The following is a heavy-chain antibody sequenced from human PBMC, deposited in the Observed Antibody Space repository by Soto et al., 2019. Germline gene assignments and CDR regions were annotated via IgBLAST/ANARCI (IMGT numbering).Heavy chain of an antibody. CDR1: GDSISSYY. V-gene: IGHV4-59*01. J-gene: IGHJ5*02. D-gene: IGHD6-13*01. CDR2: IYYSGST. CDR3: ARSTSSGTFWFDP. Sequence: PSETLSLTCTVSGDSISSYYWSWIRQPPGKGLEWIGYIYYSGSTNYNPSLKSRVTISVDTSKNQFSLKLSSVTAADTAVYYCARSTSSGTFWFDPWGQGTLVTVSS.